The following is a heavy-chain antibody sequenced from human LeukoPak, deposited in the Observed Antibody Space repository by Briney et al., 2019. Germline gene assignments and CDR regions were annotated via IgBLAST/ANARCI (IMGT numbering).Heavy chain of an antibody. V-gene: IGHV3-30*02. CDR3: AKDFKPFIAAALEDYFDY. Sequence: PGGSLRLSCAASGFTFSSYGMHWVRQAPGKGLEWVAFIRYDGSNKYYADSVKGRFTISRDNSKNTLYLQMNSLRAEDTAVYYCAKDFKPFIAAALEDYFDYWGQGTLVTVSS. CDR2: IRYDGSNK. D-gene: IGHD6-13*01. CDR1: GFTFSSYG. J-gene: IGHJ4*02.